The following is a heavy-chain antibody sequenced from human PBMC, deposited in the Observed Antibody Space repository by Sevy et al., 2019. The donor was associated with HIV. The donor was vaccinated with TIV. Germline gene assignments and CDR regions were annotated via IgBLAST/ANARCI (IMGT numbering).Heavy chain of an antibody. V-gene: IGHV3-30*02. J-gene: IGHJ5*02. Sequence: GGSLRLSCEVSGFNVNNYGMHWVRQAPGKGLEWVARVPYDGSRSHYVDSVKGRFTISRDYSENTLYLQMNNLRVEDTAVYYCARGNTAGWCDGFDPWGQGTLVTVSS. CDR3: ARGNTAGWCDGFDP. D-gene: IGHD2-8*01. CDR1: GFNVNNYG. CDR2: VPYDGSRS.